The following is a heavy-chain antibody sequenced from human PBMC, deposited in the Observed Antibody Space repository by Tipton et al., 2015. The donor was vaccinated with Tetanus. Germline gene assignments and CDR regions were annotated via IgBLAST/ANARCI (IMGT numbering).Heavy chain of an antibody. CDR3: AKDRYDSSGYYYLWDY. D-gene: IGHD3-22*01. J-gene: IGHJ4*02. V-gene: IGHV3-23*01. CDR2: ISVRGSHT. CDR1: GFTFSNYA. Sequence: GSLRLSCAASGFTFSNYAMAWVRQAPGKGLEWVSGISVRGSHTYYADPVKGRFSISRDNSKNTVYLQMNSLRDEDTAVYYCAKDRYDSSGYYYLWDYWGQGTLVTVSS.